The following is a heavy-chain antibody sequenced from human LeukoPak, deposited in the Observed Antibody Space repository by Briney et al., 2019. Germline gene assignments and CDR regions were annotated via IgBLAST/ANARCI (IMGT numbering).Heavy chain of an antibody. CDR1: GGSISSSSYY. CDR3: ARDYSGAGTVGATSGY. CDR2: IYYSGNT. D-gene: IGHD1-26*01. J-gene: IGHJ4*02. Sequence: SETLSLTCTVSGGSISSSSYYWGWIRQPPGKGLEWIGSIYYSGNTYYNPSLKSRVTISVDTSKNQFSLKLSSVTAADTAVYYCARDYSGAGTVGATSGYWGQGTLVTVSS. V-gene: IGHV4-39*02.